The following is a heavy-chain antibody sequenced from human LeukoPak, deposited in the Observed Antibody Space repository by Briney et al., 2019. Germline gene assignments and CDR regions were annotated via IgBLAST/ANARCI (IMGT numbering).Heavy chain of an antibody. V-gene: IGHV4-39*01. Sequence: SETLSLTCTVSGGSISSRGYYWGWIRQPPGKGLEWVGHIYYSGSTYYNPSLKSRVTISVDASKNQFSLKLTSVTAADTAVYNCARYSSAWFDPWGQGTLVTVSS. CDR1: GGSISSRGYY. CDR2: IYYSGST. D-gene: IGHD6-25*01. CDR3: ARYSSAWFDP. J-gene: IGHJ5*02.